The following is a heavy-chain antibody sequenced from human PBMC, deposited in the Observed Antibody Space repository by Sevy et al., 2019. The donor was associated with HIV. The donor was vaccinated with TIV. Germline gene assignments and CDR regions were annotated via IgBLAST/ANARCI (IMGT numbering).Heavy chain of an antibody. CDR1: GFTFNTHA. D-gene: IGHD3-22*01. CDR2: ISGPGYGT. Sequence: GGSLRLSCAASGFTFNTHAMNWVRQAPGKGLEWVSVISGPGYGTNYANSVKGRFTISRDNSKNTLFLQMNSLRDDDTAVYYCAKELNPALESMLEVNLRSLKGFDVWGQGTMVTVSS. V-gene: IGHV3-23*01. J-gene: IGHJ3*01. CDR3: AKELNPALESMLEVNLRSLKGFDV.